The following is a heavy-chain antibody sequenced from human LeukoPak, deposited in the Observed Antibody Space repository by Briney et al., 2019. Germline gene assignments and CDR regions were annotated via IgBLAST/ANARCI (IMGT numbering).Heavy chain of an antibody. CDR3: AERDHGYSGSYYFDY. V-gene: IGHV3-48*01. CDR2: ISSSSSTI. Sequence: GGSLRLSCAASGFAFSSYSMNWVRQAPGKGLEWVSYISSSSSTIYYADSVKGRFTISRDNAKNSLYLQMNSLRAEDTAVYYCAERDHGYSGSYYFDYWGQGTLVTVSS. CDR1: GFAFSSYS. J-gene: IGHJ4*02. D-gene: IGHD1-26*01.